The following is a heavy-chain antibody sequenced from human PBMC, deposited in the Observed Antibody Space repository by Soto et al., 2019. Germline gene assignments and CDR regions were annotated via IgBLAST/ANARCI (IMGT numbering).Heavy chain of an antibody. D-gene: IGHD3-22*01. V-gene: IGHV3-23*01. J-gene: IGHJ6*02. CDR3: AKERGITMIVVVTFYYYYGMDV. CDR1: GFTFSSFA. CDR2: ISGSGGST. Sequence: GGSLRLSCAASGFTFSSFAMSWVRQAPGKGLEWVSAISGSGGSTYYADSVKGRFTISRDNSKNTLYLQMNSLRAEDTAVYYCAKERGITMIVVVTFYYYYGMDVWGQGTTVTVSS.